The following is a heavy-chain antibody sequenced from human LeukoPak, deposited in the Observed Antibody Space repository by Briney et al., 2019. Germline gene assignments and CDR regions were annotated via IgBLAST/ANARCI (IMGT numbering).Heavy chain of an antibody. Sequence: GGSLRLSCAASGFTVSSNYMSWVRQAPGKGLEWVSVIYSGGSTYYADSVKGRFTISRDNSKNTLYLQMNSLRAEDTAVYYCARGYFDHVRPSSCYFDYWGQGTLVTVSS. D-gene: IGHD3-9*01. CDR3: ARGYFDHVRPSSCYFDY. J-gene: IGHJ4*02. CDR1: GFTVSSNY. V-gene: IGHV3-66*01. CDR2: IYSGGST.